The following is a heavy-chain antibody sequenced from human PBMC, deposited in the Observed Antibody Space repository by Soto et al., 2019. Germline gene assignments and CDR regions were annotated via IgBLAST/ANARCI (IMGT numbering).Heavy chain of an antibody. CDR3: ARHFVAVVIKGWGY. D-gene: IGHD3-22*01. CDR2: TYYNGNA. Sequence: PSETLSLTCTVSGGSISSGDYYWSWIRQSPGKGLEWIGTTYYNGNAYYNPSLKSRVTMSVDTSKNQFSLKLISVAAADTAVYYCARHFVAVVIKGWGYWGQGTLVTVSS. V-gene: IGHV4-39*01. CDR1: GGSISSGDYY. J-gene: IGHJ4*02.